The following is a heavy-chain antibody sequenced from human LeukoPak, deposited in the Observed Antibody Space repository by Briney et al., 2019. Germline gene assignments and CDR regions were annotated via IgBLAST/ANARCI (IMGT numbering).Heavy chain of an antibody. D-gene: IGHD6-13*01. V-gene: IGHV3-23*01. CDR2: ISPSGDYT. CDR1: GFSFSGYA. J-gene: IGHJ3*02. Sequence: GASLRLSCAASGFSFSGYAMGWFRQAPGKGLEWVSNISPSGDYTYYADSVRGRFTMSRDNSKNTLYLQMNSLRPEDTAVYYCAKAIAAAGLGNDAFDIWGQGTMVTVSS. CDR3: AKAIAAAGLGNDAFDI.